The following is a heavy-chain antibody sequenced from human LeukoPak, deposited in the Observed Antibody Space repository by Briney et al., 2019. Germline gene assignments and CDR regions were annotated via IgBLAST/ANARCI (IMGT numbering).Heavy chain of an antibody. CDR2: IIPIFGTA. CDR1: GYTFTGYY. CDR3: ARSQITMANHGYFDY. Sequence: GASVEVSCKASGYTFTGYYMHWVRQAPGQGLEWMGGIIPIFGTANYAQKFQGRVTITADESTSTAYMELSSLRSEDTAVYYCARSQITMANHGYFDYWGQGTLVTVSS. V-gene: IGHV1-69*13. J-gene: IGHJ4*02. D-gene: IGHD3-10*01.